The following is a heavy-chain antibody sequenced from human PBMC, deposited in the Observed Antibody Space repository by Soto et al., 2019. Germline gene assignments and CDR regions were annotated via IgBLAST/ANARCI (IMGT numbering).Heavy chain of an antibody. CDR1: GFTFSTHS. CDR3: AKNILFLEWLYPPVLDY. Sequence: GGSLRLSCAASGFTFSTHSMNWVRQAPGKGLEWISYITSSSVTMYADSVKGRFTISRDNSKNTLYLQMNSLRAEDTAVYYCAKNILFLEWLYPPVLDYWGQGTLVTVSS. CDR2: ITSSSVTM. D-gene: IGHD3-3*01. J-gene: IGHJ4*02. V-gene: IGHV3-48*01.